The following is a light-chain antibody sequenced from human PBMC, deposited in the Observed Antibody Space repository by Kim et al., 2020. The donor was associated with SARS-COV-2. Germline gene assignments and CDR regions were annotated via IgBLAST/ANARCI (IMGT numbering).Light chain of an antibody. CDR3: QQYYSSPVT. CDR2: WAS. V-gene: IGKV4-1*01. J-gene: IGKJ2*01. CDR1: QTVLYSSNNKNY. Sequence: DIVMTQSPDSLAVSLGERASINCQSSQTVLYSSNNKNYLAWYQQKPGQPPKLLIYWASTRESGVPDRFSGSGSGTDFTLTISSLQAEDVAVYYCQQYYSSPVTFGQGTKLDI.